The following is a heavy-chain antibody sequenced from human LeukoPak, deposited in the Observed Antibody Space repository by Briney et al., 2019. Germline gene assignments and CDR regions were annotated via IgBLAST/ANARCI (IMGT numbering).Heavy chain of an antibody. J-gene: IGHJ4*02. D-gene: IGHD2-15*01. CDR3: ARRAALDY. Sequence: GGSLRLSCAASGFSFSSYSMNWVRQAPGKGLEWFSSISSSSNYIYYADSVKGRFTISRDNATNSLYLQMTSLRAEDTAVYYCARRAALDYWGQGTLVTVSS. CDR2: ISSSSNYI. CDR1: GFSFSSYS. V-gene: IGHV3-21*01.